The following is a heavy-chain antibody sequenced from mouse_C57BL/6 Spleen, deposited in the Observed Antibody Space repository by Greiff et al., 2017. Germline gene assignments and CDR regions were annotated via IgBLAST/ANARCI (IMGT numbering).Heavy chain of an antibody. CDR1: GYTFTSYN. Sequence: LQQSGAELVRPGASVKMSCKASGYTFTSYNMHWVKQTPRQGLEWIGAIYPGNGDTSYNQKFKGKSTLTVGKSSSTAYMQLSSLTSEDSAVYFCARDADYYGSSPAWFAYWGQGTLVTVSA. V-gene: IGHV1-12*01. J-gene: IGHJ3*01. CDR2: IYPGNGDT. CDR3: ARDADYYGSSPAWFAY. D-gene: IGHD1-1*01.